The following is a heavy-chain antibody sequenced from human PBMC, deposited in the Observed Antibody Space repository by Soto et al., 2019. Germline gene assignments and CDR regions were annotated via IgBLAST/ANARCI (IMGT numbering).Heavy chain of an antibody. D-gene: IGHD3-3*01. CDR1: GFTFSTYA. V-gene: IGHV3-23*01. J-gene: IGHJ3*02. CDR2: ISASGGAT. CDR3: TAYGPRNGYYILGAFDI. Sequence: GGSLRLSCAASGFTFSTYAMSWVRQAPGKGLEWVSAISASGGATYYADPVKGRFTISRDNSKSTLFLQMNSLRADDTAVYYCTAYGPRNGYYILGAFDIWAQGTMVTVSS.